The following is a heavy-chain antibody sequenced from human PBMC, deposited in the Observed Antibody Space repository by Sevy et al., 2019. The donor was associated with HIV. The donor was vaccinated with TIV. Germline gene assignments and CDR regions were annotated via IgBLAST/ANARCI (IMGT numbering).Heavy chain of an antibody. CDR2: ISSSSSYI. Sequence: GGSLRVSCAASGFTFSSYSMNWVRQAPGKGLEWVSSISSSSSYIYYADSVKGRFTISRDNAKNSLYLQMNSLRAEDTAVYYCAAGRLSWPMGIQYYYYGIDVWGQGTTVTVSS. V-gene: IGHV3-21*01. J-gene: IGHJ6*02. CDR1: GFTFSSYS. CDR3: AAGRLSWPMGIQYYYYGIDV. D-gene: IGHD5-18*01.